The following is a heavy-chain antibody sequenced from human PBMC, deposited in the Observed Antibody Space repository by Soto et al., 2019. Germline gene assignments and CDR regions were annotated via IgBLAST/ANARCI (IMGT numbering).Heavy chain of an antibody. J-gene: IGHJ4*02. CDR1: GFTFTRYS. CDR3: ARESEDLTSNFDY. CDR2: ISSTTNYI. Sequence: PGGSLRLSCAASGFTFTRYSMNWVRQAPGKGLEWASSISSTTNYIYYADSMKGRFTVSRDNAKNSVYLEMNSLSAEDTAVYYCARESEDLTSNFDYWGQGXLVTVYS. V-gene: IGHV3-21*01.